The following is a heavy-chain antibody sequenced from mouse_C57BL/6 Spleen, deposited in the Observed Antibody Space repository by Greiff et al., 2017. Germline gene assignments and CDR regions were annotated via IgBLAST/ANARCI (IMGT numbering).Heavy chain of an antibody. CDR2: IYPGDGDT. V-gene: IGHV1-80*01. J-gene: IGHJ3*01. D-gene: IGHD4-1*01. Sequence: QVQLQQSGAELVKPGASVKISCKASGYAFSSYWMNWVKQRPGKGLEWIGQIYPGDGDTNYNGKFKGKATLTADKSSSTAYMQLSSLTSEDSAVYFCARSPVVANWPSFAYWGQGTLVTVSA. CDR3: ARSPVVANWPSFAY. CDR1: GYAFSSYW.